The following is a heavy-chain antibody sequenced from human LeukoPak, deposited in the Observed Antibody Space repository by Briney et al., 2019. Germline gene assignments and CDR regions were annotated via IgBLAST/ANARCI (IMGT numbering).Heavy chain of an antibody. CDR2: ISGGGTST. J-gene: IGHJ4*02. V-gene: IGHV3-23*01. CDR1: GFTFGNYA. D-gene: IGHD3-10*01. Sequence: GSLRLSCAASGFTFGNYAMSWVRQALGRGLEWVSTISGGGTSTYFADFVKGRFTISRDNSKNTLYLQMNSLRAEDTAVFYCAKGLRGTYPYYFDYWGQGTLVTVSS. CDR3: AKGLRGTYPYYFDY.